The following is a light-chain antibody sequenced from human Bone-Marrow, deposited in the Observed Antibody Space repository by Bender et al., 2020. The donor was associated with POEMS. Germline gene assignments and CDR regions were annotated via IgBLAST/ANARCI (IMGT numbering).Light chain of an antibody. CDR2: DVS. Sequence: QSALTQPASVSGSPGQSLTISCTGTSSDVGGYNYVSWYQQHPGKAPKLMIYDVSNRPSGVSNRFSGSKSGNTASLTISGLQAEDEADYYCCSYAGSSTWVFGGGTKLTVL. J-gene: IGLJ3*02. CDR1: SSDVGGYNY. V-gene: IGLV2-14*03. CDR3: CSYAGSSTWV.